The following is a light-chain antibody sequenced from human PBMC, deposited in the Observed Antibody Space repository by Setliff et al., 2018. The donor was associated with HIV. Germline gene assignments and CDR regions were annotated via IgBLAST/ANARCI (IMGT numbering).Light chain of an antibody. J-gene: IGLJ1*01. V-gene: IGLV2-23*02. CDR3: CSYAHSSTYV. Sequence: QSVLTQPASVSGSPGQSITISCTGTSNDLGSYNLVSWYQQHPGKAPRLISYEVNKRPSGVSNRFSGSKSGNTASLTISGLQVEDESDYYCCSYAHSSTYVFGTGTKVTVL. CDR2: EVN. CDR1: SNDLGSYNL.